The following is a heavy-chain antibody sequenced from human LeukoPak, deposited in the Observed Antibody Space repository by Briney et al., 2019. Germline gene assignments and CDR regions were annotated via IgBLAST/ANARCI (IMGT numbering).Heavy chain of an antibody. CDR1: GYTFTGYY. D-gene: IGHD3-10*01. CDR2: INPNSGGT. CDR3: ARVGQAYYYGSGSYDY. Sequence: GASVKVSCKASGYTFTGYYMHWVRQAPGQGLEWMGWINPNSGGTNYAQKFQGRVTMTRDTSISTAYMELSSLRSEDTAVYYCARVGQAYYYGSGSYDYWGQGTLVTVSS. V-gene: IGHV1-2*02. J-gene: IGHJ4*02.